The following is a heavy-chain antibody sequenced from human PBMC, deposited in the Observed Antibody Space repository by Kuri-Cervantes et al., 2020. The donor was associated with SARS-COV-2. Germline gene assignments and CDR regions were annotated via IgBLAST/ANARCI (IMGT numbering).Heavy chain of an antibody. CDR3: ARDQGHYDFWSGYYPSSY. Sequence: SETLSLTCTVSGGSINSDNYFWSWIRQPAGKGLEWIGHIYISGSTNHNPSLRNRVTISLDTSKNQFSLKLSSVTAADTAVYYCARDQGHYDFWSGYYPSSYWGQGTLVTVSS. J-gene: IGHJ4*02. CDR2: IYISGST. V-gene: IGHV4-61*09. CDR1: GGSINSDNYF. D-gene: IGHD3-3*01.